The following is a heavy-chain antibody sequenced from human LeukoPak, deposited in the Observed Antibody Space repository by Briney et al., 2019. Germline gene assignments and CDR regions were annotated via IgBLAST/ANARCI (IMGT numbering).Heavy chain of an antibody. CDR1: GGSISSYY. CDR3: ARHGGVAPFDY. Sequence: SETLSLTCTVSGGSISSYYWSRIRQPPGDGLEWIGYIFFTGNTNYNPSLRSRITISIDTSKKQFSLHLISVTAADTAVYYCARHGGVAPFDYWGQGTLVTVSS. CDR2: IFFTGNT. V-gene: IGHV4-59*08. D-gene: IGHD2-8*02. J-gene: IGHJ4*02.